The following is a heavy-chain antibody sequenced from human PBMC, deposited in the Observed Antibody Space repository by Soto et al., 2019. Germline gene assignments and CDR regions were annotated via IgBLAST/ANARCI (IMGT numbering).Heavy chain of an antibody. CDR3: ARARVGATLYCMDV. CDR1: GFTFSSYW. CDR2: IKQEGSEK. Sequence: GGSMRLSCAASGFTFSSYWVSWVHQDPGKGLEWVDKIKQEGSEKYYVDSVKGRFSISRDNAKNSRYRQMKSLRAEDTAVYYCARARVGATLYCMDVWRQRTTVTVSS. D-gene: IGHD1-26*01. V-gene: IGHV3-7*05. J-gene: IGHJ6*02.